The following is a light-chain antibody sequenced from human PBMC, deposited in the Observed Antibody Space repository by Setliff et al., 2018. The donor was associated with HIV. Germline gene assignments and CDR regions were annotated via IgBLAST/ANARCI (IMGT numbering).Light chain of an antibody. CDR3: CSYTGSSSYV. CDR2: EIT. J-gene: IGLJ1*01. V-gene: IGLV2-14*01. Sequence: ALTQPASVSGSPGQSITISCTGTSSDVGGYNYVSWYQQHPGRAPKLILYEITKRPSGVSNRFSGSKSGNTASLTISGLQAEDEADYYCCSYTGSSSYVFGGGTKVTV. CDR1: SSDVGGYNY.